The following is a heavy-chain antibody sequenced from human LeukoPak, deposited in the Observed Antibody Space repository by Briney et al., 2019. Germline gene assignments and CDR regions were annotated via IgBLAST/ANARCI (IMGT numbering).Heavy chain of an antibody. J-gene: IGHJ4*02. CDR1: GGSISSSSYY. V-gene: IGHV4-39*01. Sequence: PSETLSVTCTVSGGSISSSSYYWGWIRQPPGKGLEWIGSIYYSGSTYYNPSLKSRVTISVDTSKNQFSLKLSSVTAADTAVYYCASLYSGSYYYFDYWGQGTLVTVSS. CDR3: ASLYSGSYYYFDY. CDR2: IYYSGST. D-gene: IGHD1-26*01.